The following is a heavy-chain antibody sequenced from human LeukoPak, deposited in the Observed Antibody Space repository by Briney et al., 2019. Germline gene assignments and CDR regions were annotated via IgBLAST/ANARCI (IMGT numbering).Heavy chain of an antibody. J-gene: IGHJ6*03. V-gene: IGHV3-7*01. CDR2: IKEDGSEK. CDR3: AKDRCSNGVGCYYYYMDV. CDR1: GFTFSNYW. D-gene: IGHD2-8*01. Sequence: QPGGSLRLSCAASGFTFSNYWMSWVRQAPGKGLEWVANIKEDGSEKYYVDSVKGRFSISRDSSKNILYLQMNSLRAEDTAVYYCAKDRCSNGVGCYYYYMDVWGKGTTVTISS.